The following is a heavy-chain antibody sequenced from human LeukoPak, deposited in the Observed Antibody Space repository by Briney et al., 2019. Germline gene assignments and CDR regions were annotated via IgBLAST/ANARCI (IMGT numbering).Heavy chain of an antibody. J-gene: IGHJ4*02. CDR2: IKQDGSEK. V-gene: IGHV3-7*01. CDR3: ARGGSVDTASDGDY. Sequence: GGSLRLSCAASGFTFSNYWMSWVRQAPGKGLEWVANIKQDGSEKYYVDSVKGRFTISRDNAKNSLYLQMNSLGAEDTAVYYCARGGSVDTASDGDYWGQGTLVTVSS. CDR1: GFTFSNYW. D-gene: IGHD5-18*01.